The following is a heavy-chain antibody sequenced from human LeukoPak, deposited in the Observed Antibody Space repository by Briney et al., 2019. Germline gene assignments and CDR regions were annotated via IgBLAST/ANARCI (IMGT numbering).Heavy chain of an antibody. CDR1: GYTFTSYD. J-gene: IGHJ5*02. Sequence: ASVKVSCKASGYTFTSYDINWVRQATGQGLEWMGWMNPNSGNTGYAQKFQGRVTMTRNTSISTAYMELSNLRSEDTAVYYCARSGTRAAARRSNWFDPWGQGTLVTVSS. CDR2: MNPNSGNT. CDR3: ARSGTRAAARRSNWFDP. D-gene: IGHD1/OR15-1a*01. V-gene: IGHV1-8*01.